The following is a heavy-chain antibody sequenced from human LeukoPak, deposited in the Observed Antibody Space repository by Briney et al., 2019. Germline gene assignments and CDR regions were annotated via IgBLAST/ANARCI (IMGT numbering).Heavy chain of an antibody. CDR3: ARDSPRATVTKSYYYGMDV. CDR1: GFTFSSYW. CDR2: INSDGSST. J-gene: IGHJ6*02. D-gene: IGHD4-4*01. Sequence: GGSLRLSCAASGFTFSSYWMHWVRQAPGKGLVWVSRINSDGSSTSYADSVKGRFTISRDNAKNTLYLQMNSLRAEDTAVYYCARDSPRATVTKSYYYGMDVWGQGTTVTVSS. V-gene: IGHV3-74*01.